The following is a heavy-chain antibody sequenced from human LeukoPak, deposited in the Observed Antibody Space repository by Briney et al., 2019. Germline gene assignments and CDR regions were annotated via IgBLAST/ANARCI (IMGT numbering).Heavy chain of an antibody. CDR2: ISSSSSYI. Sequence: KSGGSLRLSCAASGFTFDDYAMHWVHQAPGKGLEWVSSISSSSSYIYYADSVKGRFTISRDNAKNSLYLQMNSLRAEDTAVYYCARDRVGATSGSRHWGQGTLVTVSS. D-gene: IGHD3-10*01. CDR3: ARDRVGATSGSRH. CDR1: GFTFDDYA. V-gene: IGHV3-21*01. J-gene: IGHJ4*02.